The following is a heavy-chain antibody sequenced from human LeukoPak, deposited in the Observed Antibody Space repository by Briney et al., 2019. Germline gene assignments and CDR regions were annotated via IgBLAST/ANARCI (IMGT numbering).Heavy chain of an antibody. V-gene: IGHV1-18*01. J-gene: IGHJ6*02. CDR3: ASGEISTIFGVVITSYGMDV. CDR1: GYTFTSYG. D-gene: IGHD3-3*01. Sequence: GASVKVSCKASGYTFTSYGISWVRQAPGQGLEWMGWISAYNGNTNYAQKLQGRVTMTTDTSTSTAYMELRSLRSDDTAVYYCASGEISTIFGVVITSYGMDVWGQGTTVTVSS. CDR2: ISAYNGNT.